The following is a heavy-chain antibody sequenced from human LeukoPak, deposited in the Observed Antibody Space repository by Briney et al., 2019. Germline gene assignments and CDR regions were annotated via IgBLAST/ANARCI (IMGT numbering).Heavy chain of an antibody. CDR2: IIPIFGTA. CDR1: GGTFSSYS. J-gene: IGHJ4*02. V-gene: IGHV1-69*01. CDR3: ARGSHDSRGHPEGY. Sequence: SVKVSCKASGGTFSSYSISWVRQGPGQGLEWMGGIIPIFGTANYAQKYQGRVTITADESASSAYMELSSLRSEDTAVYYCARGSHDSRGHPEGYWGKGNMVPVSS. D-gene: IGHD3-22*01.